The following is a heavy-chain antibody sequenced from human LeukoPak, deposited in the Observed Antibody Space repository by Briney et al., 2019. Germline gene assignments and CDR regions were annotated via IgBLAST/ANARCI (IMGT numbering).Heavy chain of an antibody. V-gene: IGHV3-23*01. Sequence: QTWGSLRLSCTASGFTFSSYAMSWIRQAPGKGLQWVSGVSGSGGSTYYAAFVKGRFTISRDSSKSTLYLQMNSLRAEDTAVYYCAKDALATPTRYFQHWGQGTLVTVSS. D-gene: IGHD5-12*01. J-gene: IGHJ1*01. CDR2: VSGSGGST. CDR1: GFTFSSYA. CDR3: AKDALATPTRYFQH.